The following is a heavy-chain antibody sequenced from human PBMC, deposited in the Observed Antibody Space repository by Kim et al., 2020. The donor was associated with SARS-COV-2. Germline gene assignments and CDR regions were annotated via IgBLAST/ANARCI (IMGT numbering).Heavy chain of an antibody. V-gene: IGHV3-64*01. D-gene: IGHD6-13*01. Sequence: ANAVRGRFTISRDHSKNTLYLQMGSLRPDAMAIYYCARSYSSGWYTAFDIWGQGTMVSVSS. J-gene: IGHJ3*02. CDR3: ARSYSSGWYTAFDI.